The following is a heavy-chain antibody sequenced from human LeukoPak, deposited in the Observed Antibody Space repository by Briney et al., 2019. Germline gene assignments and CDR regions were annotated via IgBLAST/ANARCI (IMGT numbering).Heavy chain of an antibody. Sequence: PGGSLRLSCAASGFTFYSYAMNWVRQAPGKGLEWVSTFSGSGGSTYYADSVKGRFTISRDNSKNTLYLQMNSLRAEDTAVYYCVRGSSSWLPIYYYYYYMDVWGKGTTVTVSS. J-gene: IGHJ6*03. CDR2: FSGSGGST. V-gene: IGHV3-23*01. CDR3: VRGSSSWLPIYYYYYYMDV. CDR1: GFTFYSYA. D-gene: IGHD6-13*01.